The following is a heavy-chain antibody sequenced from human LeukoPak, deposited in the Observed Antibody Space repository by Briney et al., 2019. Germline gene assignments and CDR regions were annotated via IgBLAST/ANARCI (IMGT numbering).Heavy chain of an antibody. CDR2: ASFDVANA. D-gene: IGHD1-26*01. CDR1: VFTFRSYV. Sequence: GGSLRLSCAASVFTFRSYVIHSVRRAPGMGVEWVGDASFDVANAVKAHSVKARFTISRDHYEKTLYLQMYSLRVEDTANYYCAPQNSGRYWNFFDYWGQGALVTVSS. J-gene: IGHJ4*02. V-gene: IGHV3-30*01. CDR3: APQNSGRYWNFFDY.